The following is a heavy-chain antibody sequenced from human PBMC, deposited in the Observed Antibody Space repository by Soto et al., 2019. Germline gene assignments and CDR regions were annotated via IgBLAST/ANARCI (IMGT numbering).Heavy chain of an antibody. CDR1: GYTYTSYD. J-gene: IGHJ4*02. Sequence: ASVKVTCKASGYTYTSYDINWVRQATGQGLEWMGWMNPNSGNTGYAQKFQGRVTMTRNTSISTAYMELSSLRSEDTAVYYCARERTVAGNDYWGQGTLVTVSS. V-gene: IGHV1-8*01. D-gene: IGHD6-19*01. CDR2: MNPNSGNT. CDR3: ARERTVAGNDY.